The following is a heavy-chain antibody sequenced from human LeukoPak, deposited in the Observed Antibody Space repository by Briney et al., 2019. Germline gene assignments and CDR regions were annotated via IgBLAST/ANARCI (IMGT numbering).Heavy chain of an antibody. J-gene: IGHJ4*02. CDR3: ARQTGSGLFILP. V-gene: IGHV4-39*01. Sequence: SETLSLTCTVSGGSMSSNSYYWSWIRQPPGKGLEWIGEINHSGSTNYNPSLKSRVTISVDTSKNQFSLKLSSVTAADTAVYYCARQTGSGLFILPGGQGTLVTVSS. CDR1: GGSMSSNSYY. CDR2: INHSGST. D-gene: IGHD3/OR15-3a*01.